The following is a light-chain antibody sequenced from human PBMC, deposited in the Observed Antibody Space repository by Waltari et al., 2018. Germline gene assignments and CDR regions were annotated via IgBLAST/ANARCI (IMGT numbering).Light chain of an antibody. CDR1: TDLNVGDFI. CDR2: YKADSAK. Sequence: QPVLTQPPSSSASPGASARLTCTLPTDLNVGDFIISWYQQTPGSPPRFLLSYKADSAKAQGSGVPSRFSGSKDASANAGILLISGLQSEDEADYYCMFWPNNVWVFGGGTKLTVL. J-gene: IGLJ3*02. V-gene: IGLV5-37*01. CDR3: MFWPNNVWV.